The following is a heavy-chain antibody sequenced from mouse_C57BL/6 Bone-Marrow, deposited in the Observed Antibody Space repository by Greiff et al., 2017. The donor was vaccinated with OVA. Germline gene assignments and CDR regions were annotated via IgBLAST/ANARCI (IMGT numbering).Heavy chain of an antibody. Sequence: EVMLVESGGGLVKPGGSLKLSCAASGFTFSSYAMSWVCQTPEKRLEWVATISDGGSYTYYPDNVKGRFTISRDNAKNNLYLQMSHLKSEDTAMYYCARDRGYYGYEDFDYWGQGTTLTVSS. J-gene: IGHJ2*01. CDR2: ISDGGSYT. CDR3: ARDRGYYGYEDFDY. V-gene: IGHV5-4*01. CDR1: GFTFSSYA. D-gene: IGHD2-2*01.